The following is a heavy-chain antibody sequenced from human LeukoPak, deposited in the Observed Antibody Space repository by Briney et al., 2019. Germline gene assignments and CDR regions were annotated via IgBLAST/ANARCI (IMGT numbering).Heavy chain of an antibody. D-gene: IGHD3-3*01. V-gene: IGHV5-51*01. CDR3: ARRGSLYYDFWSGYYN. J-gene: IGHJ4*02. Sequence: GESLKISCKGSGYSFTSYWIVWVRQMPGKGLEWMGIIYPGDSDTRYSPSFQGQVTISADKSISTAYLQWSSLKASDTAMYYCARRGSLYYDFWSGYYNWGQGTLVTVSS. CDR1: GYSFTSYW. CDR2: IYPGDSDT.